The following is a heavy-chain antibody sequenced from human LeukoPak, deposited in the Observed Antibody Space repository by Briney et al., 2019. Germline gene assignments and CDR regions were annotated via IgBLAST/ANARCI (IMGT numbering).Heavy chain of an antibody. CDR1: GGTFSSYA. V-gene: IGHV1-69*05. Sequence: GASVKVSCKASGGTFSSYAISWVRQAPGQGLEWMGGIIPIFGTANYAQKFQGRVTIITDESTSTAYMELSSLRSEDTAVYYCARTAPYYSGSYHGWFDPWGQGTLVTVSS. J-gene: IGHJ5*02. CDR3: ARTAPYYSGSYHGWFDP. CDR2: IIPIFGTA. D-gene: IGHD1-26*01.